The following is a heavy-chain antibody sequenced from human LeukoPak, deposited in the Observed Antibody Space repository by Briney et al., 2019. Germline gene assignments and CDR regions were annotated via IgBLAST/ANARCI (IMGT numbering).Heavy chain of an antibody. Sequence: GGSLRLSCAASGFTFRSYAMSWVRQAPGKGLEWVSAISGSGGSTYYADSVKGRFTISRDNSKNTLYLQMNSLRAEDTAVYYCAKWAGGDYGTGYFDYWGQGTLVTVSS. V-gene: IGHV3-23*01. CDR2: ISGSGGST. CDR1: GFTFRSYA. D-gene: IGHD4-17*01. CDR3: AKWAGGDYGTGYFDY. J-gene: IGHJ4*02.